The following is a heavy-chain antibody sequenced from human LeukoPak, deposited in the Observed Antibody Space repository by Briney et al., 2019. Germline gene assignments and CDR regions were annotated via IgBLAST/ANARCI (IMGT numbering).Heavy chain of an antibody. J-gene: IGHJ4*02. CDR2: IKSDGSIK. D-gene: IGHD6-19*01. CDR3: ARRGAVTGAFDY. CDR1: EFTFSNYW. V-gene: IGHV3-74*01. Sequence: GGSLRLSCAASEFTFSNYWMHWVRQAPGKGLVWVSRIKSDGSIKYYADSVKGRFTISRDNAKNTLYLQMNSLRAEDTAVYYCARRGAVTGAFDYWGQGTLVRVSS.